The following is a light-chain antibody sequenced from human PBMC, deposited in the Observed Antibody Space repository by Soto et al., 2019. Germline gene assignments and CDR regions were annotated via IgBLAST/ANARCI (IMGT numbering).Light chain of an antibody. Sequence: DIQMTQSPSTLSASVGDRVTITCRASQSISTWLAWYQQKPGKAPKLLIYDASSLQSGVPSRFSGSGSGTQFTLTISSLQPDDSATYYCQQYNSYSWTFGQGTRWISN. V-gene: IGKV1-5*01. CDR1: QSISTW. CDR3: QQYNSYSWT. CDR2: DAS. J-gene: IGKJ1*01.